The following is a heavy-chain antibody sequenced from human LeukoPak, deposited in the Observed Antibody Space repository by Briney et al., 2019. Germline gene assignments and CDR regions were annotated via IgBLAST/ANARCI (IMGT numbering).Heavy chain of an antibody. D-gene: IGHD2-2*02. CDR1: GGPFSGYY. V-gene: IGHV4-34*01. CDR2: INHSGST. CDR3: AAALPLYWYFDL. Sequence: SETLSLTCAVYGGPFSGYYWSWIRQPPAKGLEWGGEINHSGSTNYNPYLESPVTISVDNSNNQISQKLSSLTAADRAVYYCAAALPLYWYFDLWGHGTLVSVSS. J-gene: IGHJ2*01.